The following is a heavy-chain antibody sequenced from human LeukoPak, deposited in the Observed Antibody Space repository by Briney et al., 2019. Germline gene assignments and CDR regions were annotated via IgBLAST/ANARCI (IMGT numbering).Heavy chain of an antibody. CDR3: ARGAEMATNHYFDY. CDR2: INHSGST. J-gene: IGHJ4*02. D-gene: IGHD5-24*01. CDR1: GGSFSGYY. V-gene: IGHV4-34*01. Sequence: PSETLSHTCAVYGGSFSGYYWCWIRQPPGKGLEWIGEINHSGSTNYNPSLKSRVTISVDTSKNQFSLKLSSVTAADTAVYYCARGAEMATNHYFDYWGQGTLVTVSS.